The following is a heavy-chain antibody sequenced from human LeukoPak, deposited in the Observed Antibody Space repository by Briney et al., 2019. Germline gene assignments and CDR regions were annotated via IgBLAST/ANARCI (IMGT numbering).Heavy chain of an antibody. CDR3: ARDRLRIAVAGTLVDY. CDR1: GFTFSSYG. D-gene: IGHD6-19*01. CDR2: IWYDGSNK. J-gene: IGHJ4*02. Sequence: PGGSLRLSCAASGFTFSSYGMHWVRQAPGKGLEWVAVIWYDGSNKYYADSVKGRFTISRDNSKNTLYLQMNSLRAADTAVYYCARDRLRIAVAGTLVDYWGQGTLVTVSS. V-gene: IGHV3-33*01.